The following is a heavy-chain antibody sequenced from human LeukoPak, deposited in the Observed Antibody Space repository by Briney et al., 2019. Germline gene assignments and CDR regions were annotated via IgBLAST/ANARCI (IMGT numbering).Heavy chain of an antibody. D-gene: IGHD3-22*01. CDR1: GGSISSSSYY. V-gene: IGHV4-39*07. CDR3: ARGHYYYDSSGYHEWRGYAFDI. J-gene: IGHJ3*02. CDR2: IYYSGST. Sequence: SETLSLTCTVSGGSISSSSYYWGWIRQPPGKGLEWIGSIYYSGSTYYNPSLKSRVTISVDTSKNQFSLKLSSVTAADTAVYYCARGHYYYDSSGYHEWRGYAFDIWGQGTMVTVSS.